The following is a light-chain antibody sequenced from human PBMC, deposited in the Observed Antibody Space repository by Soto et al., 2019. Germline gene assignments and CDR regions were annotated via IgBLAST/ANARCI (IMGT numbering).Light chain of an antibody. CDR2: GAS. J-gene: IGKJ3*01. Sequence: ELVMTQSPATLSVSPRERATLSCRASQSVSSNLAWYQQKPGQAPRLLIYGASTRATGIPARFSGSGSGTEFTLTISSLQSEDFAVYYCQQYNNWPIFGPGTKVDIK. CDR1: QSVSSN. V-gene: IGKV3-15*01. CDR3: QQYNNWPI.